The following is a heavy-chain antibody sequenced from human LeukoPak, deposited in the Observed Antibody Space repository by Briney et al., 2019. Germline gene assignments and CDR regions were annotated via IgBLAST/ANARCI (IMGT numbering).Heavy chain of an antibody. J-gene: IGHJ4*02. CDR2: ISWNSGSI. D-gene: IGHD3-22*01. CDR1: GFTFDDYA. V-gene: IGHV3-9*01. Sequence: GRSLRLSCAASGFTFDDYAMHWVRQAPGKGLEWVSGISWNSGSIGYADSVKGRFTISRDNAKNSLYLQMNSLRAEDTALYYCAKDIKYYYDSSGYYYFDYWGQGTLVTVSS. CDR3: AKDIKYYYDSSGYYYFDY.